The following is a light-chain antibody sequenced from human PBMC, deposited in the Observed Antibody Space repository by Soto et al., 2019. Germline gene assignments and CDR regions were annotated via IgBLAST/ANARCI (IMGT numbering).Light chain of an antibody. CDR3: QQYGSSPWT. CDR2: AAS. Sequence: EVVLSQSPGTLSLSPGQRATLSCRASQSVSRNYLAWYQQKPGQAPRLLIYAASSRATGIPDRFSGSGSGTDFSLTISRLEPEDFAVYYCQQYGSSPWTFGQGTKVAI. J-gene: IGKJ1*01. CDR1: QSVSRNY. V-gene: IGKV3-20*01.